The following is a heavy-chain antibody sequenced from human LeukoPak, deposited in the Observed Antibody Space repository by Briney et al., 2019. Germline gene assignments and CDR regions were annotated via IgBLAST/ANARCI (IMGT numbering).Heavy chain of an antibody. CDR3: GRSSWYTLVGNWFDP. CDR1: GFTFSSYA. CDR2: ISGSGGST. D-gene: IGHD6-13*01. Sequence: RGSLRLSCAASGFTFSSYAMSWVRQAPGKGLEWVSAISGSGGSTYYADSVKGRFTISRDNSKNTLYLQMNSLRAEDTAVYYCGRSSWYTLVGNWFDPWGQGTLVTVSS. J-gene: IGHJ5*02. V-gene: IGHV3-23*01.